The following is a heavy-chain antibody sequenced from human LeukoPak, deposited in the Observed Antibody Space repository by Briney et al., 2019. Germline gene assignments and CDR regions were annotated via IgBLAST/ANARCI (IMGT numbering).Heavy chain of an antibody. Sequence: GGSLRLSCTTSGFTFSTYWMSWVRQAPGKGLEWVANMNLDGSEKYYVDSVKGRLTISRDNAKSSLYLQMNSLRAEDTAVYYCARDDYGPAGYGGQGTLVTVSS. CDR1: GFTFSTYW. D-gene: IGHD4-17*01. V-gene: IGHV3-7*01. CDR3: ARDDYGPAGY. J-gene: IGHJ4*02. CDR2: MNLDGSEK.